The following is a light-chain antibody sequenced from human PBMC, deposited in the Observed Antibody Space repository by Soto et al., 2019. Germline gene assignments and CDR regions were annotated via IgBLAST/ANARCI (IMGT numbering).Light chain of an antibody. CDR3: QSYDSSIYV. Sequence: PPSVSGAPGQRVTISCTGSSSNIGAGYDVHWYQQLPGTAPKLLIYGNSNRPSGVPDRFSGSKSGTSASLAITGLQAEDEADYYCQSYDSSIYVFGTGTKVTVL. J-gene: IGLJ1*01. CDR2: GNS. CDR1: SSNIGAGYD. V-gene: IGLV1-40*01.